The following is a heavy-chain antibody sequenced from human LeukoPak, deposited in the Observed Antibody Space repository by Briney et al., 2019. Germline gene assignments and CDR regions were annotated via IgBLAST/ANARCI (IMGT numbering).Heavy chain of an antibody. CDR3: ARHAELLWFGELFPVSSYFDY. J-gene: IGHJ4*02. D-gene: IGHD3-10*01. V-gene: IGHV4-4*07. CDR1: GGSTRSYY. Sequence: SSETLSLTCTVSGGSTRSYYWSWIRQPAGKGLEWIGRFDISGTSTYNPSLKSRVTMSVDTSKNQFSLKLSSVTAADTAVYYCARHAELLWFGELFPVSSYFDYWGQGTLVTVSS. CDR2: FDISGTS.